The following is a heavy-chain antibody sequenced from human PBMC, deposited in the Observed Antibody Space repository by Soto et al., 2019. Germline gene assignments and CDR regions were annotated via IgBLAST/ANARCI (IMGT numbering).Heavy chain of an antibody. CDR1: GFTFSRYS. D-gene: IGHD2-15*01. CDR3: AREVEGPESQRPFYY. CDR2: ISSSSSYI. Sequence: PGGSLRLSCAASGFTFSRYSMNWVRQAPGKGLEWVSSISSSSSYIYYADSVKGRFTISRDNAKNSLYLQMNSLRAEDTAVYYCAREVEGPESQRPFYYWGQGTLVTVSS. V-gene: IGHV3-21*01. J-gene: IGHJ4*02.